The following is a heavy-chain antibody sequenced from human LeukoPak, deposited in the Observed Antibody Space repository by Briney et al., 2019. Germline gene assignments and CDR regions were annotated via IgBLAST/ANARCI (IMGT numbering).Heavy chain of an antibody. J-gene: IGHJ4*02. CDR3: ARRSDSGSDDGEDYFDF. V-gene: IGHV4-39*01. CDR1: AGSIFSTTFY. Sequence: SETLSLTCSVSAGSIFSTTFYWGWIRQPPGKGLEWIGSMYYDGSTYYNPSLKSRVSISVDTSNNQFSLKLTSVTAADTAVYFCARRSDSGSDDGEDYFDFWGQGTLVTVSS. CDR2: MYYDGST. D-gene: IGHD1-26*01.